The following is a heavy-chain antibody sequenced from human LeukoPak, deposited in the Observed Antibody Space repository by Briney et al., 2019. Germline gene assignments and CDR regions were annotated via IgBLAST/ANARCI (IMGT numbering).Heavy chain of an antibody. CDR2: IYSGGST. J-gene: IGHJ4*02. Sequence: PGGSLRLSCAASGFTVSSNYMSWVRQAPGKGLEWVSVIYSGGSTYYADSVKGRFTISRDNSKNTLYLQMNSLRAEDTAVYYCAKDFHSYGYNYFDYWGQGTLVTVSS. CDR3: AKDFHSYGYNYFDY. CDR1: GFTVSSNY. V-gene: IGHV3-66*01. D-gene: IGHD5-18*01.